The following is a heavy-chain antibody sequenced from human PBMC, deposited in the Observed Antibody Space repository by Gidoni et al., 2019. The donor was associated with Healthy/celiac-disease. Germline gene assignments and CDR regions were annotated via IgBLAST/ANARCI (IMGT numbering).Heavy chain of an antibody. V-gene: IGHV3-23*01. D-gene: IGHD4-17*01. Sequence: EVRLLWSGRRLVLARRSLRLSSAAPEFTFTSYAMSWVRQAQGKGMEWVSTISGSGGSTYCADSVKGRFTISRDNSKNTLYLQMNSLRAEDTAVCYCAKVWVRDHGDYFFDYWGQGTLVTVSS. CDR1: EFTFTSYA. CDR2: ISGSGGST. J-gene: IGHJ4*02. CDR3: AKVWVRDHGDYFFDY.